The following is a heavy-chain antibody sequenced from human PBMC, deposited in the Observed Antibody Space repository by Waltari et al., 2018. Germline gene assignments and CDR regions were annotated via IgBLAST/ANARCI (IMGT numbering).Heavy chain of an antibody. CDR1: GGTFSSYA. CDR2: IIPICGTA. V-gene: IGHV1-69*05. J-gene: IGHJ4*02. CDR3: ARSSWGGYYSDY. D-gene: IGHD3-3*01. Sequence: QVQLVQSGAEVKKPGSSVKVSCKASGGTFSSYAISWVRPAPGQGLEWMGGIIPICGTANDAQKFQGRVTITTDESTSTAYMELSSLRSEDTAVYYCARSSWGGYYSDYWGQGTLVTVSS.